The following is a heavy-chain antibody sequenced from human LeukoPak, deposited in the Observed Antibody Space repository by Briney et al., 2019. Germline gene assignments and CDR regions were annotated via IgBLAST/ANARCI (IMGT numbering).Heavy chain of an antibody. D-gene: IGHD3-22*01. Sequence: GRSLRLSCAASGFTFDDYAMHWVRLAPGKGLEWVSGISWNSGSIGYADSVKGRFTISRDNAKNSLYLQMSSLRAEDTALYYCAKDVGHYYDSSGYFDYWGQGTLVTVSS. V-gene: IGHV3-9*01. CDR2: ISWNSGSI. CDR1: GFTFDDYA. CDR3: AKDVGHYYDSSGYFDY. J-gene: IGHJ4*02.